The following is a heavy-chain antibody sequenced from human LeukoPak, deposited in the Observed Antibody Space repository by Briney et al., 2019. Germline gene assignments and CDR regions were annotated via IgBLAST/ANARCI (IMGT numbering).Heavy chain of an antibody. V-gene: IGHV4-34*01. CDR3: AREMVRPGGAKDDY. CDR2: INHSGST. J-gene: IGHJ4*02. D-gene: IGHD3-10*01. CDR1: GGSISSYY. Sequence: SETLSLTCTVSGGSISSYYWSWIRQPPGKGLEWIGEINHSGSTNYNPSLKSRVTISVDTSKNQFSLKLSSVTAADTAVYYCAREMVRPGGAKDDYWGQGTLVTVSS.